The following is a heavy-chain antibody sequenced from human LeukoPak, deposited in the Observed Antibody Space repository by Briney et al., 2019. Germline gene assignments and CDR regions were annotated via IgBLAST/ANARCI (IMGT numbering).Heavy chain of an antibody. CDR3: AIFGYSYGLVDY. D-gene: IGHD5-18*01. J-gene: IGHJ4*02. CDR1: GFTFSNYD. Sequence: GGSLRLSCAASGFTFSNYDMSWVRQAPGKGLEWVSSISGSGFSTYYADSVKGRFTISRHNSKNTLYLQMNSLRAEDTALYYCAIFGYSYGLVDYWGQGTLVTVSS. V-gene: IGHV3-23*01. CDR2: ISGSGFST.